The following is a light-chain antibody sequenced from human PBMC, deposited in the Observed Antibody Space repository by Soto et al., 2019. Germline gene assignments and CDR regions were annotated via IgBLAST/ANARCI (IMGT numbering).Light chain of an antibody. V-gene: IGLV2-8*01. CDR3: SSYAGRTVI. CDR1: RSDVGGYNY. J-gene: IGLJ2*01. Sequence: QSALTQPPSASGSPGQSVTISCTGTRSDVGGYNYVSWYQQHPGKAPKFMIYEVSKRPSGVPDRFSGSKSGNTASLTVSGLQAEDEADYYCSSYAGRTVIFGGGTKVTVL. CDR2: EVS.